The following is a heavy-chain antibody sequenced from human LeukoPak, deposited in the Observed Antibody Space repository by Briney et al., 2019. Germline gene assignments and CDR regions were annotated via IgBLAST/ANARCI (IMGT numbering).Heavy chain of an antibody. V-gene: IGHV4-39*01. J-gene: IGHJ3*02. D-gene: IGHD4-17*01. Sequence: PSETLSLTCTVSGGSISTGDFFWGWIRQPPGKDLEWIGSIRYGGNTLYNPSLKSRLAIAIDTSKKQFSLKLSPVTAAGTAVYYCARHHDYGDYERAFDIWGLGTMVTVS. CDR2: IRYGGNT. CDR1: GGSISTGDFF. CDR3: ARHHDYGDYERAFDI.